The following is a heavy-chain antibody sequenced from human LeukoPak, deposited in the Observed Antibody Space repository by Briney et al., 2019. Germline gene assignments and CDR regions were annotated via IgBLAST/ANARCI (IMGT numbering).Heavy chain of an antibody. J-gene: IGHJ4*02. CDR3: ASGLRVITRRKGDDY. CDR1: GYTFTGYY. Sequence: GASVKVSCKASGYTFTGYYMHWVRQAPGQGLEWMGWINPNSGGTNYAQKFQGRVTMTRDTSISTAYMELSRLRSYDTAVYYCASGLRVITRRKGDDYGGQGPLVTVSS. D-gene: IGHD1-14*01. V-gene: IGHV1-2*02. CDR2: INPNSGGT.